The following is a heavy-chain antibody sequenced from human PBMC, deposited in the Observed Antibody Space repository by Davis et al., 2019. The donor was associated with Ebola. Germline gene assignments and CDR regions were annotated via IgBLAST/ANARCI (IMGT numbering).Heavy chain of an antibody. Sequence: ASVKVSCKASGYTFTNYYLHWVRQAPGQGLEWMGVINPSGGSTSYAQKFQGRVTMTRDTSTSTVYMELSSLRSEDTAVYYCARDLGGTSGLDAFDIWGQGTMVTVSS. V-gene: IGHV1-46*01. J-gene: IGHJ3*02. CDR2: INPSGGST. CDR3: ARDLGGTSGLDAFDI. D-gene: IGHD6-19*01. CDR1: GYTFTNYY.